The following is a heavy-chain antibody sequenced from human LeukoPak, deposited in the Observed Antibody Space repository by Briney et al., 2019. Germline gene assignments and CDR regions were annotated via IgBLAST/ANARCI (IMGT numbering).Heavy chain of an antibody. D-gene: IGHD6-19*01. J-gene: IGHJ4*02. Sequence: AGGSLRLSCAASGFTFSSYGMHWVRQAPGKGLEWVAVIWYDGSNKYYADSVKGRFTISRDNSKNTLYLQMNSLRAEDTAVYYCARDEVAGTWPFDYWGQGTLVTVSS. CDR3: ARDEVAGTWPFDY. V-gene: IGHV3-33*01. CDR2: IWYDGSNK. CDR1: GFTFSSYG.